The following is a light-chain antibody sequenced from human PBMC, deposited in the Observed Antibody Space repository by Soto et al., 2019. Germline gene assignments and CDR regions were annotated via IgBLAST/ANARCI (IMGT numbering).Light chain of an antibody. CDR3: RSYTASSTLL. CDR1: SSDVGGYGF. J-gene: IGLJ2*01. V-gene: IGLV2-14*01. CDR2: DVT. Sequence: QSALTQPASVSGSPGQSITISCTGTSSDVGGYGFVSWFQQRPGKAPKLIIYDVTNRPSGVSNRFSGSKSGNTASLAISGLQAGDEADYYCRSYTASSTLLFGGGTKVTVL.